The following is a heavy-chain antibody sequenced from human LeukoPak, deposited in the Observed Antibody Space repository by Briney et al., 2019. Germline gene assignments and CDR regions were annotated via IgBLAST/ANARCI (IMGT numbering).Heavy chain of an antibody. V-gene: IGHV3-21*01. D-gene: IGHD1-26*01. CDR2: ISPDSNFI. CDR3: TNFQTVGVKPFEH. J-gene: IGHJ5*02. Sequence: GGSLRLSCAASGFTFSSYSMSWVRQAPGKGLEWVSSISPDSNFIYQADSVKGRFTISRDNAKNSLYLQMEGLRVEDTAVYYCTNFQTVGVKPFEHWGQGTLVTVSS. CDR1: GFTFSSYS.